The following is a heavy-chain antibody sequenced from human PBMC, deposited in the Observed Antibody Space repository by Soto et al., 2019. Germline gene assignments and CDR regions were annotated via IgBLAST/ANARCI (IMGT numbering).Heavy chain of an antibody. CDR2: ISYDGSNK. CDR3: ARGPSGYYSSRGMDV. CDR1: GFTFSSYA. D-gene: IGHD3-3*01. J-gene: IGHJ6*02. Sequence: QVQLVESGGGVVQPGRSLRLSCAASGFTFSSYAMHWVRQAPGKGLEWVAVISYDGSNKYYADSVKGRFTISRDNSKNTLYLQMNSLRAEDTAVYYCARGPSGYYSSRGMDVWGQGTTVTVSS. V-gene: IGHV3-30-3*01.